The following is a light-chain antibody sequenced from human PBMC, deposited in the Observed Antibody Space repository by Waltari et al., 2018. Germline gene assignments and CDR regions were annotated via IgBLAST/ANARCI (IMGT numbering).Light chain of an antibody. J-gene: IGLJ3*02. CDR2: DVS. Sequence: QSALTQPRSVSGSPGQSVTIPCTGTSSDFGGYNYVSWYQQHPVKAPNLMIYDVSKRPSGVPDRFSGSKSGNTASLTISGLQAEDEADYYCCSYAGGYSWVFGGGTKLTVL. V-gene: IGLV2-11*01. CDR3: CSYAGGYSWV. CDR1: SSDFGGYNY.